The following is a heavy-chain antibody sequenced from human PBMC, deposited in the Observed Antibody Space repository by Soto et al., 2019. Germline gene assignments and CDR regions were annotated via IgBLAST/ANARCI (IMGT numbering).Heavy chain of an antibody. V-gene: IGHV3-48*01. D-gene: IGHD3-10*01. CDR3: ANSRGVQGYFQH. Sequence: EVQLVESGGGLVQPGGSLRLSCAASGFTFSSYSMNWVRQAPGKGLEWVSYISSSSSTIYYADSVKGRFTISRDNAKHSLYLEMNSLRAEDTAVYYCANSRGVQGYFQHWGQGTLVTVSS. J-gene: IGHJ1*01. CDR2: ISSSSSTI. CDR1: GFTFSSYS.